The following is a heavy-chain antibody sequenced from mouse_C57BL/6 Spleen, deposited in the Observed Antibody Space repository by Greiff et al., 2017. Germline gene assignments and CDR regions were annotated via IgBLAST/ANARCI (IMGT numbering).Heavy chain of an antibody. J-gene: IGHJ1*03. D-gene: IGHD1-1*01. CDR1: GYTFTDYN. CDR3: ARRIATVVAWYFDV. Sequence: EVKLMESGPELVKPGASVKIPCKASGYTFTDYNMDWVKQSHGKSLEWIGDINPNNGGPIYNQKFKGKATLTVDKSSSTAYMELRSLTSEDTAVYYCARRIATVVAWYFDVWGTGTTVTVSS. CDR2: INPNNGGP. V-gene: IGHV1-18*01.